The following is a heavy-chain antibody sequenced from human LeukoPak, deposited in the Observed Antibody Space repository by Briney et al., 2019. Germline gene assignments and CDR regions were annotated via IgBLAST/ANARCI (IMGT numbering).Heavy chain of an antibody. CDR2: IIPIFGTA. Sequence: EASVKVSCKASGGTFSSYAISWVRQAPGHGLEWMGGIIPIFGTANYAQKFQGRVTITADGSTSTAYMELSSLRSEDTAVYYCARSITMIVVVTNYYGMDVWGQGTTVTVSS. CDR1: GGTFSSYA. D-gene: IGHD3-22*01. CDR3: ARSITMIVVVTNYYGMDV. V-gene: IGHV1-69*13. J-gene: IGHJ6*02.